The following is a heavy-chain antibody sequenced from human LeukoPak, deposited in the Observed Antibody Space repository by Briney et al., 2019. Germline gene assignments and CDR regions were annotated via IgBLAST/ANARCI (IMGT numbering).Heavy chain of an antibody. D-gene: IGHD3-10*01. J-gene: IGHJ6*02. CDR2: IWSDGYDKSYRNDK. Sequence: GRSLRLSCAASGFTLSNYGMHWVCQAPGKGLEWVAVIWSDGYDKSYRNDKYYADSVRGRFTISRDGSRDTLYLQMDSLRAEDTAVYYCAKSSDQYHYGLGAWGQGTTVTVSS. V-gene: IGHV3-33*06. CDR3: AKSSDQYHYGLGA. CDR1: GFTLSNYG.